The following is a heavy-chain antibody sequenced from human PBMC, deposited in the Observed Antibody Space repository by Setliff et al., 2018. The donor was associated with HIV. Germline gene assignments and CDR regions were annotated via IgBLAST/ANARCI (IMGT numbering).Heavy chain of an antibody. D-gene: IGHD5-12*01. J-gene: IGHJ6*03. CDR1: GFTSSSYA. CDR3: ARARLRNYYYYMDV. Sequence: PGGSLRLSCAASGFTSSSYAMSWVRQAPGKGLEWVATIKQDGSIIYYADSVKGRFTISRDNAEYSLHLQMNSLRAEDTAVYYCARARLRNYYYYMDVWAKGTTVTVSS. V-gene: IGHV3-7*01. CDR2: IKQDGSII.